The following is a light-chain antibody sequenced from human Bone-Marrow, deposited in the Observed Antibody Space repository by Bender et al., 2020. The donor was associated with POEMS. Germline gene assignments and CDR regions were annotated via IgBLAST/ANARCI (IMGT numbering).Light chain of an antibody. J-gene: IGLJ3*02. CDR3: YSAAENNGV. Sequence: SYELTQPPSVSVSPGQTASITCSGDKLGNKYVCWYQQKPGQSPVLVIHQNSKRPSGIPERFSGSNFENTATLTISGTQAMDEAEYYCYSAAENNGVFGGGTKLTVL. CDR1: KLGNKY. CDR2: QNS. V-gene: IGLV3-1*01.